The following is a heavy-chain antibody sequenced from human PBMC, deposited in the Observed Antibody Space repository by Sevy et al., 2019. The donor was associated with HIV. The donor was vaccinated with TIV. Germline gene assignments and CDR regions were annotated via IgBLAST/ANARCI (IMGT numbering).Heavy chain of an antibody. V-gene: IGHV1-18*01. CDR2: IRTYNGET. CDR3: ARDSDGSGRYYLDCFDS. J-gene: IGHJ4*02. D-gene: IGHD3-22*01. CDR1: GYTFIKHP. Sequence: ASVKVSCKTSGYTFIKHPLSWVRQAPGQGLEWMGCIRTYNGETKCAQKFQGRATMTTDTSTSTAYMELRSLRSDDTAVYYCARDSDGSGRYYLDCFDSWGQGTLVNVSS.